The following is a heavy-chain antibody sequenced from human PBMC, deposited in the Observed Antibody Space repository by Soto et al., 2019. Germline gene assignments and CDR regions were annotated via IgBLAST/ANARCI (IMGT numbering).Heavy chain of an antibody. CDR3: ARGRYGDY. V-gene: IGHV1-18*01. CDR1: GYAFTTYG. J-gene: IGHJ4*02. CDR2: ISAHNGNT. Sequence: QIHLVQSGAEVKKPGASVKVSCKGSGYAFTTYGITWVRQAPGQGLEWMGWISAHNGNTNYAQKLQGRVTVTRDTSTSTAYMELRSLRSDDAAVYYCARGRYGDYWGQGALVTVSS. D-gene: IGHD1-1*01.